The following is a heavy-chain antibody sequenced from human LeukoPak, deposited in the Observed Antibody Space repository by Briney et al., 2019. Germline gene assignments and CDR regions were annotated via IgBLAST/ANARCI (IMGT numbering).Heavy chain of an antibody. CDR1: AYSISSGYY. J-gene: IGHJ4*02. CDR2: IHHSGIT. Sequence: PSETLSLTCTVSAYSISSGYYWGWIRQPPGKGLEWIGSIHHSGITYYNPSLKSRVTISVDTSKNQFSLRVDSVTAADTAVYYCARDLYDDNRCFDFWGQGILVTVSS. V-gene: IGHV4-38-2*02. CDR3: ARDLYDDNRCFDF. D-gene: IGHD1-14*01.